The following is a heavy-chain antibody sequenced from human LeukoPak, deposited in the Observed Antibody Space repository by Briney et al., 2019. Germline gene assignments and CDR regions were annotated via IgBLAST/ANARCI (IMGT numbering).Heavy chain of an antibody. CDR2: INHSGST. CDR3: ARAGAQQQLVDY. D-gene: IGHD6-13*01. J-gene: IGHJ4*02. Sequence: SETLSLTCAVYGGSFSGYHWSWTRQPPGKGIEWIGEINHSGSTNYNPSLKSRVTISVDTSKNQFSLKLSSVTAADTAVYYCARAGAQQQLVDYWGQGTLVTVSS. V-gene: IGHV4-34*01. CDR1: GGSFSGYH.